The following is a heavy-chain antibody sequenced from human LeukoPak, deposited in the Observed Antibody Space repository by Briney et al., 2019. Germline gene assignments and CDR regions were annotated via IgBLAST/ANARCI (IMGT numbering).Heavy chain of an antibody. J-gene: IGHJ4*02. Sequence: GGSLRLSCAASGFTVSSNYISWVRQAPGKGLELVSVIYSGGSTYYADSVKGRFTISRDNSKITLYLQMDSLGAEDTAVYYCARDSSNKGHDCWGQGTLVTVSS. CDR3: ARDSSNKGHDC. CDR2: IYSGGST. V-gene: IGHV3-53*01. CDR1: GFTVSSNY.